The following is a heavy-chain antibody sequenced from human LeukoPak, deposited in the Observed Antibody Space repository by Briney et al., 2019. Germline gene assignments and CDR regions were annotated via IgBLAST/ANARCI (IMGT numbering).Heavy chain of an antibody. Sequence: RASLRLSRAASGFTFRNYWMSWVPQAPGKGLEWVANINQDGSEKFFVESVRGRFTISRDNAKNSFYLQMNSLRAEDTALYYCARGWGWRDYWGQGTLVTVSS. J-gene: IGHJ4*02. CDR2: INQDGSEK. CDR1: GFTFRNYW. D-gene: IGHD2-21*01. V-gene: IGHV3-7*05. CDR3: ARGWGWRDY.